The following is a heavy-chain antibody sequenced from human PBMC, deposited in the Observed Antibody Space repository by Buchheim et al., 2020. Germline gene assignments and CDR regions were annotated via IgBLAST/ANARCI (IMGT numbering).Heavy chain of an antibody. CDR3: ARGQQQLVRYYYYGMDV. Sequence: QVQLVESGGGVVQPGRSLRLSCAASGFTFSSYGMHWVRQAPGKGLEWVAVIWYDGSNKYYADSVKGRFTTSRDNSKNTLYLQMNSLRAEDTAVYYCARGQQQLVRYYYYGMDVWGQGTT. CDR2: IWYDGSNK. D-gene: IGHD6-13*01. V-gene: IGHV3-33*01. J-gene: IGHJ6*02. CDR1: GFTFSSYG.